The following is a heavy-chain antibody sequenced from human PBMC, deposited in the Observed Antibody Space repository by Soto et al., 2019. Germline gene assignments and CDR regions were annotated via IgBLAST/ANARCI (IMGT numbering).Heavy chain of an antibody. J-gene: IGHJ4*02. V-gene: IGHV5-10-1*01. Sequence: GESLKISCKGSGYSFAGYWITWVRQMPGKGLEWMGRIDPSDSQTYYSPSFRGHVTISAAKSITTVFLQWSSLRASDTAMYYCARHGQHLVGGVDYWGQGTLVTVSS. CDR2: IDPSDSQT. CDR3: ARHGQHLVGGVDY. D-gene: IGHD6-6*01. CDR1: GYSFAGYW.